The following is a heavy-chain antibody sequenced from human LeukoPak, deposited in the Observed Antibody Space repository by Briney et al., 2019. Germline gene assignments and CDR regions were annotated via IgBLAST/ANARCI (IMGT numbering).Heavy chain of an antibody. D-gene: IGHD3-10*01. J-gene: IGHJ4*02. V-gene: IGHV3-48*01. CDR2: ISSSSSTI. CDR1: GFTFSSYS. Sequence: QPGGSLRLSCAAPGFTFSSYSMNWVRQAPGKGLEWVPYISSSSSTIYYADSVKGRFTISRDNAKNSLYLQMNSLRAEDTAVYYCARSPTYYYGSGSYYFDYWGQGTLVTVSS. CDR3: ARSPTYYYGSGSYYFDY.